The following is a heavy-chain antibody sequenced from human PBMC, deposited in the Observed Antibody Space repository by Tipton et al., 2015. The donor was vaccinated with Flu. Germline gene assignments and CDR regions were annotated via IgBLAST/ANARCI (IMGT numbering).Heavy chain of an antibody. D-gene: IGHD2-15*01. J-gene: IGHJ4*02. CDR3: ASGVGF. CDR2: INHSGTT. Sequence: TLSLTCAVYGGFFSGYYWSWIRQPPGEGLEWIGEINHSGTTHYKPSLKSRLTISVDASKNQFSLNLSSVTAADTAVYYCASGVGFWGQGTLVTVSS. V-gene: IGHV4-34*01. CDR1: GGFFSGYY.